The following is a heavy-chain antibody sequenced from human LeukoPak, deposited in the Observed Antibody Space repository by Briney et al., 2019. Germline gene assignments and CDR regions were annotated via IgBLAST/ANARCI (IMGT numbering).Heavy chain of an antibody. D-gene: IGHD2-2*02. CDR3: ARVLIVVVPAAIVPHGYMDV. CDR2: IKQGGSEK. J-gene: IGHJ6*03. CDR1: GFTFSSYW. Sequence: GGSLRLSCAASGFTFSSYWMSWVRQAPGKGLEWVANIKQGGSEKYYVDSVKGRFTISRDNAKNSLYLQMISLRAEDTAVYHCARVLIVVVPAAIVPHGYMDVWGKGTTVTVSS. V-gene: IGHV3-7*01.